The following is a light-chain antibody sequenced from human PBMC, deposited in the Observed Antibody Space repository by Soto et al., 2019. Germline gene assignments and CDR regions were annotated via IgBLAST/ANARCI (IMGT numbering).Light chain of an antibody. Sequence: EVVLTQSPATLSLSPGERDTLSCRASQCVSVYLAWYQQKPGQAPRLLIYDASNRATGIPARFSGSGSGTDFTLTISSLEPEDFAVYYCQQRNIGRTFGQGTKVDIK. J-gene: IGKJ1*01. V-gene: IGKV3-11*01. CDR1: QCVSVY. CDR2: DAS. CDR3: QQRNIGRT.